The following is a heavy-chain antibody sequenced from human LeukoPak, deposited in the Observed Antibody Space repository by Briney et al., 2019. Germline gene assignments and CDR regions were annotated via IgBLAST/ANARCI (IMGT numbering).Heavy chain of an antibody. V-gene: IGHV4-4*07. CDR3: ARDRTTTGYFDS. CDR2: IHTSGST. CDR1: GGSISRYY. D-gene: IGHD1-1*01. Sequence: PSETLSLTCTVSGGSISRYYWSWIRQPAGKGLEWIGRIHTSGSTDYNPSLKSRVTMSGDTSKKHLSLKLSSVTAADTAVYYCARDRTTTGYFDSWGQGTLVTVSS. J-gene: IGHJ4*02.